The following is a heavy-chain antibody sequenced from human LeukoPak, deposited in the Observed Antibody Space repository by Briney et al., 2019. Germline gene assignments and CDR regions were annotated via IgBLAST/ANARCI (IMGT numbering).Heavy chain of an antibody. V-gene: IGHV3-21*01. D-gene: IGHD6-19*01. Sequence: PGGSLRLSCAASGFTFSSYWMSWVRQAPGKGLEWVSSISSSSSYIYYADSVKGRFTISRDNAKNSLYLQMNSLRAEDTAVYYCARDQGAGIAVAGTNHYYGMDVWGQGTTVTVSS. CDR1: GFTFSSYW. J-gene: IGHJ6*02. CDR2: ISSSSSYI. CDR3: ARDQGAGIAVAGTNHYYGMDV.